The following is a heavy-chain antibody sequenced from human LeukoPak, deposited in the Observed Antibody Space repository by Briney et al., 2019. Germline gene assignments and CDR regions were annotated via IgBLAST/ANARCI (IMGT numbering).Heavy chain of an antibody. CDR2: IIPIFGIA. D-gene: IGHD5-24*01. CDR1: GGTFSSYA. V-gene: IGHV1-69*04. CDR3: ASENRDGYSSRLGKHWFDP. Sequence: ASVKVSCKASGGTFSSYAISWVRQAPGQGLEWMGRIIPIFGIANYAQKLQGRVTITADKSTSTAYMELSSLRSEDTAVYYCASENRDGYSSRLGKHWFDPWGQGTLVTVSS. J-gene: IGHJ5*02.